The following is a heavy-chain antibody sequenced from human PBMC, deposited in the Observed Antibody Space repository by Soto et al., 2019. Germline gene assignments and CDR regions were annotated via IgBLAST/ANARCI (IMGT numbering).Heavy chain of an antibody. D-gene: IGHD2-2*01. CDR1: GGSFSGYY. CDR3: ARGSPLSLVVPAAINYYYYMDV. V-gene: IGHV4-34*01. Sequence: SETLSLTCAVYGGSFSGYYWSWIRQPPGKGLEWIGEINHSGSTNYNPSLKSRVTISVDTSKNQFSLKLSSVTAADTAVYYCARGSPLSLVVPAAINYYYYMDVWGKGTTVTVSS. CDR2: INHSGST. J-gene: IGHJ6*03.